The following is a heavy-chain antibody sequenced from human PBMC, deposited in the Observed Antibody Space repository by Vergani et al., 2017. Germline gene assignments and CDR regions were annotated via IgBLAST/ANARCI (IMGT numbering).Heavy chain of an antibody. J-gene: IGHJ6*02. V-gene: IGHV3-30*02. CDR2: IRYDGINT. CDR1: GFTFNTYG. D-gene: IGHD1-26*01. CDR3: AKPLGWELPDFYYGMDV. Sequence: QVQLVESGGGVVQPGGSLRLSCAASGFTFNTYGFHWVRQAPGKGLEWVAFIRYDGINTYYVDSVRGRFNISRDDPKNTLYLNVISLRPEDTAVYYCAKPLGWELPDFYYGMDVWGQGTTVTVS.